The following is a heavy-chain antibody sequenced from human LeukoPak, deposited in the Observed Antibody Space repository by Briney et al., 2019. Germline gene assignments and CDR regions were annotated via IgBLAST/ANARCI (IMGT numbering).Heavy chain of an antibody. V-gene: IGHV4-39*07. CDR2: IYHSGST. D-gene: IGHD4-17*01. CDR3: ARDSVTLTPAFDY. CDR1: GGSISSSSYY. J-gene: IGHJ4*02. Sequence: SETLSLTCTVSGGSISSSSYYWGWIRQPPGKGLEWIGEIYHSGSTNYNPSLKSRVTISVDKSKSQFSLKLSSVTAADTAVYYCARDSVTLTPAFDYWGQGTLVTVSS.